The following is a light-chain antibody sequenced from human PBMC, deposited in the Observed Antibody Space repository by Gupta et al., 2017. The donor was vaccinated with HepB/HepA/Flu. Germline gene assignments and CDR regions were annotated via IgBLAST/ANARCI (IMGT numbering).Light chain of an antibody. V-gene: IGLV3-25*03. CDR1: ALPKQY. Sequence: SYELTQPPPVSVSPGQTARITCSGDALPKQYAYWYQQKPGQAPVLVIYKDRERPSGIPERFSGSSSGTTVTLTISGVQAEDEADYYCQSADSSGTYRGVFGGGTKLTVL. CDR3: QSADSSGTYRGV. J-gene: IGLJ3*02. CDR2: KDR.